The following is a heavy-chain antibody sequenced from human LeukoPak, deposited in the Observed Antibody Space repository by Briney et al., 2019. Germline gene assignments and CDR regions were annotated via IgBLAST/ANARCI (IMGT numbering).Heavy chain of an antibody. CDR1: GYTFSSYG. Sequence: ASVKVSCKASGYTFSSYGISWVRQTPGQGLEWMGWISAYNGYTNYAQKLQGRVIMTTDTSTSTAYMELRSLRSDDTAVYYCARGRAAAPEEYFQHWGQGTLVTVSS. D-gene: IGHD6-13*01. CDR3: ARGRAAAPEEYFQH. CDR2: ISAYNGYT. V-gene: IGHV1-18*01. J-gene: IGHJ1*01.